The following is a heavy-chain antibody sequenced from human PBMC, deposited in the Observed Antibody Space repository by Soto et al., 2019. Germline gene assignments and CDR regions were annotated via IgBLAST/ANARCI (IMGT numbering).Heavy chain of an antibody. CDR1: GFTFSSCG. Sequence: PGGSLRLSCAASGFTFSSCGMHWVRQAPGKGLEWVAVISYDGSNKYYADSVKGRFTISRDNSKNTLYLQMNSLRAEDTAVYYCAKASTGLIDYWGHVTLVTVSS. D-gene: IGHD1-1*01. CDR3: AKASTGLIDY. V-gene: IGHV3-30*18. J-gene: IGHJ4*01. CDR2: ISYDGSNK.